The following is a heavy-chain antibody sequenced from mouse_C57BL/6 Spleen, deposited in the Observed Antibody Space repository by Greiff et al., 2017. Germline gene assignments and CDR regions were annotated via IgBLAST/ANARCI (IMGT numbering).Heavy chain of an antibody. CDR3: ARCDGYYYAMDY. D-gene: IGHD2-3*01. CDR2: IYPGSGST. Sequence: VQLQQPGAELVKPGASVKMSCKASGYTFTSYWITWVKQRPGQGLEWIGDIYPGSGSTNYNEKFKSKATLTVDTSSSPAYMQLSSLTSEDSAFYYCARCDGYYYAMDYWGQGTSVTFSS. CDR1: GYTFTSYW. J-gene: IGHJ4*01. V-gene: IGHV1-55*01.